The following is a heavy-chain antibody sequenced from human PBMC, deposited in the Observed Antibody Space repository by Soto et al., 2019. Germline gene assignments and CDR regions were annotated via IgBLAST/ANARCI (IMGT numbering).Heavy chain of an antibody. J-gene: IGHJ5*02. CDR2: IYYSGST. CDR1: GGSLSSGGYY. CDR3: ARGSGVGPYNWFDP. V-gene: IGHV4-31*03. D-gene: IGHD3-10*01. Sequence: QVQLQESGPGLVKPSQTLSLTCTVSGGSLSSGGYYWSWIRQHPGKGLEWIGYIYYSGSTYYNPSLKSRVTISVDTSKNQFSLKLSSVTAADTAVYYCARGSGVGPYNWFDPWGQGTLVTVSS.